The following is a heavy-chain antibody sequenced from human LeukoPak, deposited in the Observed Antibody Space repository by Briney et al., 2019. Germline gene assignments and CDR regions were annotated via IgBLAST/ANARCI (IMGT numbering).Heavy chain of an antibody. D-gene: IGHD6-19*01. CDR1: GFTIISYA. V-gene: IGHV3-23*01. CDR2: ISGSGGST. CDR3: AKDERKTRAVAADY. J-gene: IGHJ4*02. Sequence: PGGSLRLSCAASGFTIISYAISWVRQAPAKGLEWVSAISGSGGSTYYADSVKDRFTISSNNYKKTLYLQLNSLRAEDTAVDYCAKDERKTRAVAADYWGQGTLVTVSS.